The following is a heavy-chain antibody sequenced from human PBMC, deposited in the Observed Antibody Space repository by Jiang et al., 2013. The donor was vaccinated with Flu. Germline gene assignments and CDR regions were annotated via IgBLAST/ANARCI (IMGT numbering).Heavy chain of an antibody. CDR3: AFYYGSGSYHAFDI. CDR2: IYPGDSDT. J-gene: IGHJ3*02. Sequence: MPGKGLEWMGIIYPGDSDTRYSPSFQGQVTISADKSISTAYLQWSSLKASDTAMYYCAFYYGSGSYHAFDIWGQGTMVTVSS. V-gene: IGHV5-51*01. D-gene: IGHD3-10*01.